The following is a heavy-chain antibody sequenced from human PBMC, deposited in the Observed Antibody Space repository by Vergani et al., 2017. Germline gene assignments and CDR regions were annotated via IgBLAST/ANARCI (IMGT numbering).Heavy chain of an antibody. CDR3: ARVTYSSSWYGVFGAFDI. J-gene: IGHJ3*02. Sequence: QVQLVQSGAEVKKPGASVKVSCKASGYTFTGYYMHWVRQAPGQGLEWMGWINPTSGGTNYAQKFQGRVTMTRDTSISTAYMELSRLRSDDTAVYYCARVTYSSSWYGVFGAFDIWGQGRMVTVSS. V-gene: IGHV1-2*02. CDR1: GYTFTGYY. D-gene: IGHD6-13*01. CDR2: INPTSGGT.